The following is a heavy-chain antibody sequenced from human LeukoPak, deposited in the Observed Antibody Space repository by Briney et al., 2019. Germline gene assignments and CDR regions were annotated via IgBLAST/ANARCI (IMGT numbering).Heavy chain of an antibody. CDR2: ISYDGSNK. V-gene: IGHV3-30*04. CDR3: ARDGLEMATMPSSDIDY. CDR1: GFTFSSYA. Sequence: GGSLRLSCAASGFTFSSYAMHWVRQAPGKGLEWVAVISYDGSNKYYADSVKGRFTISRDNSKNTLYLQMNSLRAEDTAVYCCARDGLEMATMPSSDIDYWGQGTLVTVSS. D-gene: IGHD5-24*01. J-gene: IGHJ4*02.